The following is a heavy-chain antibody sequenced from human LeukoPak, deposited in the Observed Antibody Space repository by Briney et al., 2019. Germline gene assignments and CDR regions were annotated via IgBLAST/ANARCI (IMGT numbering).Heavy chain of an antibody. J-gene: IGHJ4*02. CDR1: GFTVSSYS. CDR2: ISSTSSYI. Sequence: GGSLRLSCAASGFTVSSYSMNWVRQAPGKGLEWVSSISSTSSYIYYADSVKGRFTISRDNAKNSLYLQMNSLRAEDTAVYYCAKKQSGSYYSDSFDYWGQGTLVTVSS. D-gene: IGHD1-26*01. V-gene: IGHV3-21*01. CDR3: AKKQSGSYYSDSFDY.